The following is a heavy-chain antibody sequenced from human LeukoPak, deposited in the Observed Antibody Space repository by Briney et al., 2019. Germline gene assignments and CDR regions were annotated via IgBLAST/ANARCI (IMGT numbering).Heavy chain of an antibody. CDR1: GFTFSSNW. CDR2: INSDGSST. CDR3: ARRAYDYVWGSLYYFDY. Sequence: GGSLRLSCAASGFTFSSNWMHWVRHAPGKGLGWVSRINSDGSSTSYADSVKGRFTISRDNAKNTLYLQMNSLRAEDTAVYYCARRAYDYVWGSLYYFDYWGQGTLVTVSS. V-gene: IGHV3-74*01. J-gene: IGHJ4*02. D-gene: IGHD3-16*01.